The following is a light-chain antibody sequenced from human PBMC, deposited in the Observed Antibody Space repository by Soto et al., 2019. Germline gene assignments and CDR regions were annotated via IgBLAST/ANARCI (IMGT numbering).Light chain of an antibody. Sequence: QSALTQPASVSGSPGQSITISCTGTSSDVGGYNYISWYQQHPGKAPKLMIYDVSNRPSGVSDRFSGSKSGNTASLTISGRQADDEADYYCSSFSSSSTPVAFGGGTKLTVL. CDR3: SSFSSSSTPVA. V-gene: IGLV2-14*01. J-gene: IGLJ2*01. CDR2: DVS. CDR1: SSDVGGYNY.